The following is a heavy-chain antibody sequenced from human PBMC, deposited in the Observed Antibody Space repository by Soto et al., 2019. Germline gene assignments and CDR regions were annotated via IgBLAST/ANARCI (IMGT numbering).Heavy chain of an antibody. D-gene: IGHD1-26*01. V-gene: IGHV4-39*01. Sequence: QLQLQESGPGLVKPSETVSLTCTVSGDSISSSSLYWGWIRQPPGKGLEWIGSIYNSGKTYYSPSLESRVTISVDTSKNQFSLKLSSVTAADTAVYHCARHGSNSGSYSEYFQYWGQGTLVAVSS. J-gene: IGHJ1*01. CDR3: ARHGSNSGSYSEYFQY. CDR1: GDSISSSSLY. CDR2: IYNSGKT.